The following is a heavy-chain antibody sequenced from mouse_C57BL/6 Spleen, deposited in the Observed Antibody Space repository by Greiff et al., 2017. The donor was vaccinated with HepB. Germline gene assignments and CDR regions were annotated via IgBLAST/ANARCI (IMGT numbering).Heavy chain of an antibody. CDR3: ARYGSSGDGYYARDY. CDR2: IDPSDSYT. Sequence: QVQLQQPGAELVMPGASVKLSCKASGYTFTSYWMHWVKQRPGQGLEWIGEIDPSDSYTNYNQKFKGKSTLTVDNSSSTAYMQHSSLTSEDSAVDYGARYGSSGDGYYARDYWGQGTRVTVTS. CDR1: GYTFTSYW. J-gene: IGHJ4*01. D-gene: IGHD3-2*02. V-gene: IGHV1-69*01.